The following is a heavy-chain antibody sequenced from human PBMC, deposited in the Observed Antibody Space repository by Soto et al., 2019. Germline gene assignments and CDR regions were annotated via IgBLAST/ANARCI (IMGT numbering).Heavy chain of an antibody. CDR1: GFTFSGSS. D-gene: IGHD3-3*01. CDR2: IRSNGNNYAT. Sequence: EVQLVEPGGGLVQPGGSLKLSCAASGFTFSGSSMHWVRQASGKGLVWVGRIRSNGNNYATAYGASLKGRFTISRDDSKTTAYLQMNSLNSEDTAVYYCSRQASDFWSGKPPYYMDVWGKGTTVTVSS. J-gene: IGHJ6*03. CDR3: SRQASDFWSGKPPYYMDV. V-gene: IGHV3-73*01.